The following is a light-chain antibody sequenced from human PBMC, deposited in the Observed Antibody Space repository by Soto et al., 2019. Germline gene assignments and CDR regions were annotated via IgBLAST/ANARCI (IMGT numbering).Light chain of an antibody. CDR2: DAS. CDR3: QQHSHWPPWT. J-gene: IGKJ1*01. CDR1: QSISSY. Sequence: EVVLTQSPDTLSLPPGERATLSCRASQSISSYLAWYQQKPGQAPRLLIYDASSRATGIPARFSGSGSGTDFTLTISSLEPEDFAVYYCQQHSHWPPWTFGQGTRVEIQ. V-gene: IGKV3-11*01.